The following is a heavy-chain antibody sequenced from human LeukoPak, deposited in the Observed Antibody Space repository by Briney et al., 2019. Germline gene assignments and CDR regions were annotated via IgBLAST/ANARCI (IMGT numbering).Heavy chain of an antibody. Sequence: PSETLSLTCTVSGDSISSSSSYWGWIRQPPGKGLEWIGEINHSGSTNYNPSLKSRVTISVDTSKNQFSLKLSSVTAADTAVYYCATVSDSSSWNYYYYMDVWGKGTTVTISS. CDR1: GDSISSSSSY. D-gene: IGHD6-13*01. J-gene: IGHJ6*03. CDR3: ATVSDSSSWNYYYYMDV. CDR2: INHSGST. V-gene: IGHV4-39*07.